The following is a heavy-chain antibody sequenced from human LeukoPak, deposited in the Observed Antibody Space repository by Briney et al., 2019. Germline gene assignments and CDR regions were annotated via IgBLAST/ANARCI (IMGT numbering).Heavy chain of an antibody. D-gene: IGHD1-26*01. CDR2: ISAYNGNT. J-gene: IGHJ4*02. CDR3: ARVRSTRHEFDY. CDR1: GYSFTSYG. Sequence: GASETVSRKASGYSFTSYGNSWVRQAPAPGLEWMGWISAYNGNTNYAQNLHGRVTITTDTSTITAHMELKTMSSDDTALYYCARVRSTRHEFDYWGQGTLVTVSS. V-gene: IGHV1-18*01.